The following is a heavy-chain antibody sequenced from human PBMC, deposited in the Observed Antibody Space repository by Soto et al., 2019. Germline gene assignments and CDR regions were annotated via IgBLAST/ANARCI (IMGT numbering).Heavy chain of an antibody. V-gene: IGHV4-4*02. CDR1: GGSIGSSNW. CDR3: ARDLIGRVFLDS. J-gene: IGHJ4*02. Sequence: QVQLQESGPGLVKPSGTLSLTCAVSGGSIGSSNWWSWVRQPPGKGLEWIGEIYHNGNINYNPSLKSRLNISVDKSQNQFSLSLTSVTAADTAVYYCARDLIGRVFLDSWGQGTLVTVSS. CDR2: IYHNGNI. D-gene: IGHD6-13*01.